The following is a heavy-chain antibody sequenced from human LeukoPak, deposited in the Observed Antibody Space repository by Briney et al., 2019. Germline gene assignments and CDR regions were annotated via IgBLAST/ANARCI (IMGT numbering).Heavy chain of an antibody. CDR3: ARVIVVVTAMENNWFDP. CDR1: GGSISSGDYY. J-gene: IGHJ5*02. CDR2: IYYSGST. V-gene: IGHV4-30-4*01. Sequence: PSQTLSLTCTVSGGSISSGDYYWSWIRQPPGKGLEWIGYIYYSGSTYYNPSLKSRVTISVDTSKNQFSLKLSSVTAADTAVYYCARVIVVVTAMENNWFDPWGQGTLVTVS. D-gene: IGHD2-21*02.